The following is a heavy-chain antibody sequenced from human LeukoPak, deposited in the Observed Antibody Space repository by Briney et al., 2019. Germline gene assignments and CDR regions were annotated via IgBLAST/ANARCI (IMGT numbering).Heavy chain of an antibody. D-gene: IGHD6-6*01. CDR1: GFTFSSYG. CDR2: IQSDGSDQ. J-gene: IGHJ3*02. CDR3: ARADEGAFDI. Sequence: TGGSLRLSCAASGFTFSSYGMHWVRQAPGKGLEWVAFIQSDGSDQYYADSVKGRFTISRDNSKNTLYLQMNSLRAEDTAVYYCARADEGAFDIWGQGTMVTVSS. V-gene: IGHV3-30*02.